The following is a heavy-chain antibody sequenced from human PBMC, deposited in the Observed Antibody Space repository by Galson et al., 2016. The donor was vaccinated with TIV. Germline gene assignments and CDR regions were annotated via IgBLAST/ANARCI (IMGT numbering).Heavy chain of an antibody. CDR2: FDPQNGEP. D-gene: IGHD3-16*01. CDR1: GYTLNELS. J-gene: IGHJ3*02. V-gene: IGHV1-24*01. Sequence: SVKVSCKVSGYTLNELSMHWVRQAPGKGLEWMGVFDPQNGEPIYAQSFQDKVAMTEDTSTDTRYMELTNLRSEDSAVYYCVIGGLGGGFDIWGQGTMVAVSS. CDR3: VIGGLGGGFDI.